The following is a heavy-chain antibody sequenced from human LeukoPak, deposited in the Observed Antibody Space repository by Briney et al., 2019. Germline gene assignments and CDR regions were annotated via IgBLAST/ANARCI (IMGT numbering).Heavy chain of an antibody. CDR2: ISYDGSNK. J-gene: IGHJ4*02. V-gene: IGHV3-30-3*01. Sequence: WIRQPPGKGLEWVAVISYDGSNKYYADSVKGRFTISRDNSKNTLYLQMNSLRAEDTAVYYCARDRGGSYWDLGYWGQGTLVTVSS. CDR3: ARDRGGSYWDLGY. D-gene: IGHD1-26*01.